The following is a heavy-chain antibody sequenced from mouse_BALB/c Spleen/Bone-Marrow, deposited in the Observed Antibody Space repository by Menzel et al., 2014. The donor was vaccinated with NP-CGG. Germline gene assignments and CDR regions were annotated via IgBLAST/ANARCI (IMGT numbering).Heavy chain of an antibody. CDR3: ARARGVTTATPYYFDY. Sequence: VQLKQSGGGLVKPGGSVKLSCAASGFSFSSYAVSWVRQTPEKRLEWVASISGGGNSYHSDNMKGRFTISRDNARNILHLQMSSLRSEDTAMYYCARARGVTTATPYYFDYWGQGTALTVSS. CDR2: ISGGGNS. V-gene: IGHV5-6-5*01. D-gene: IGHD1-2*01. J-gene: IGHJ2*01. CDR1: GFSFSSYA.